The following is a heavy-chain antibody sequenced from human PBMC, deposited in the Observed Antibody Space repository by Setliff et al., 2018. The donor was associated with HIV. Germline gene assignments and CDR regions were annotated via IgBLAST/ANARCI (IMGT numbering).Heavy chain of an antibody. CDR3: ASLDGSESPYIYYYYMDV. CDR2: INYRGNT. J-gene: IGHJ6*03. V-gene: IGHV4-39*01. D-gene: IGHD3-10*01. CDR1: GGSISTSRYY. Sequence: SETLSLTCTVSGGSISTSRYYWGWIRQPPGKGLEWIGSINYRGNTYYNPSLKSRAAISVDTSKYQISLKLSSVTAADTAVYYCASLDGSESPYIYYYYMDVWGKGTAVTV.